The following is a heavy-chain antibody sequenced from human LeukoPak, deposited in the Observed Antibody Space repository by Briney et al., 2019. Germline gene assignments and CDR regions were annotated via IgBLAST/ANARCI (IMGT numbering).Heavy chain of an antibody. CDR3: ARTYSGSYGY. J-gene: IGHJ4*02. D-gene: IGHD1-26*01. CDR2: IYYSGST. CDR1: GGSISSSSYY. Sequence: SQTLSLTCTVSGGSISSSSYYWGWIRQPPGKGLEWIGSIYYSGSTYYNPSLKSRVTISVHTSKNQFSLKLSSVTAADTAVHYCARTYSGSYGYWGQGTLVTVSS. V-gene: IGHV4-39*01.